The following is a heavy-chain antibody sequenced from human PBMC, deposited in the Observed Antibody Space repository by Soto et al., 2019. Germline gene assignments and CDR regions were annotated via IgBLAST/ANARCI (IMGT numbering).Heavy chain of an antibody. D-gene: IGHD2-15*01. V-gene: IGHV3-74*01. CDR2: INSDGSVS. CDR3: ARGDCVGGTCYSLAGSFYYCMDV. Sequence: EVQLVESGGGLVQPGGSLRLSCVASGFTFSNYWMYWVRQAPGEGLGWVSRINSDGSVSSYADSVKGRLTISRDNVKNTLYLQMDSLRAEDTAVYYCARGDCVGGTCYSLAGSFYYCMDVWGKGTTVPVFS. J-gene: IGHJ6*03. CDR1: GFTFSNYW.